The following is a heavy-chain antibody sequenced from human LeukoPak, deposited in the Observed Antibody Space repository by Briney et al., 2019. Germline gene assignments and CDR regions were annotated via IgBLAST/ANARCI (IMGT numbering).Heavy chain of an antibody. J-gene: IGHJ4*02. D-gene: IGHD3-22*01. V-gene: IGHV4-34*01. CDR1: GGSFSGCY. CDR3: ARSAYYYDSSGPYRYFDY. Sequence: SETLSLTCAVYGGSFSGCYWSWIRQPPGKRLEWIGEINHSGSTNYNPSLKSRVTISVDTSKNQFSLKLSSVTAADTAVYYCARSAYYYDSSGPYRYFDYWGQGTLVTVSS. CDR2: INHSGST.